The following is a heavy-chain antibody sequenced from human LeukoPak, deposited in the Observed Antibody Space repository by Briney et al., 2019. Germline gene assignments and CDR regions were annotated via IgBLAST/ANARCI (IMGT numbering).Heavy chain of an antibody. CDR3: ARDFNQLWPENAFDI. CDR1: GGSIASGDYY. CDR2: IYYSGST. D-gene: IGHD5-18*01. Sequence: PSQTLSLTCTVSGGSIASGDYYWSWIRQPPGKGLEWIGYIYYSGSTYYSPSLKSRVTISVDTSKNQFSLKLNSVTAADTAVYYCARDFNQLWPENAFDIWGQGTMVTVSS. V-gene: IGHV4-30-4*01. J-gene: IGHJ3*02.